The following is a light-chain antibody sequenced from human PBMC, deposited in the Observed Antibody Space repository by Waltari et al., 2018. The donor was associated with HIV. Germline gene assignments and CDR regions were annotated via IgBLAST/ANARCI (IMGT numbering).Light chain of an antibody. J-gene: IGLJ1*01. Sequence: QSALTQPRSVSGSPGQSVTISCTGTSSDVGGYNSVSWYQQHPGKAPKLLIYEVSKWPSGVPGRFSGSKSGNTASLTISGLRADDEADYYCCSYGGTYNVFGTGTKVTIL. V-gene: IGLV2-11*01. CDR2: EVS. CDR1: SSDVGGYNS. CDR3: CSYGGTYNV.